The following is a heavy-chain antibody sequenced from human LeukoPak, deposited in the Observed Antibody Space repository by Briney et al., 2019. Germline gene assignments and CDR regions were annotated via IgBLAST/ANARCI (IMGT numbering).Heavy chain of an antibody. J-gene: IGHJ4*02. V-gene: IGHV3-21*01. D-gene: IGHD3-22*01. Sequence: GGSLRLSCAASGFTFSSYSMNWVRQAPGKGLEWVSSISSSSSYIYYADSVKGRFTISRDNAKNSLYLQMNSLRAEDTAVYYCARAPDYYASSGYYHDYWGQGTLVTVSS. CDR3: ARAPDYYASSGYYHDY. CDR2: ISSSSSYI. CDR1: GFTFSSYS.